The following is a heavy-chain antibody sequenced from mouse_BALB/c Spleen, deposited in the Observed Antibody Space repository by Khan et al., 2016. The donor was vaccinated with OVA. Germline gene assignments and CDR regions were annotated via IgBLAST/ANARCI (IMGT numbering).Heavy chain of an antibody. Sequence: LEESGPELKKPGETVKISCKASGYTFTNYGMNWVKQAPGKGLKWMGWINTYTGEPTYADDFKGRFVFSLETSASTAYLQINNLKNEDMTTYFCARISSYWYSDVWGAGTTVTVSS. J-gene: IGHJ1*01. D-gene: IGHD6-2*01. CDR2: INTYTGEP. V-gene: IGHV9-1*02. CDR1: GYTFTNYG. CDR3: ARISSYWYSDV.